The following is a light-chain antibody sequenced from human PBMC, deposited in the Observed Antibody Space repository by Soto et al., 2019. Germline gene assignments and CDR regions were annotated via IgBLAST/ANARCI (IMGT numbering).Light chain of an antibody. CDR1: QSISSW. CDR2: KAS. Sequence: DIQMTQSPSSVSASVGDRVTIPCRASQSISSWLAWYQQKPGKAPKLLIYKASSLESGVPSRFSGSGSGTEFTLTISSLQSEDFAVYYCQQYNNWPRTFGQGTKVDIK. J-gene: IGKJ1*01. V-gene: IGKV1-5*03. CDR3: QQYNNWPRT.